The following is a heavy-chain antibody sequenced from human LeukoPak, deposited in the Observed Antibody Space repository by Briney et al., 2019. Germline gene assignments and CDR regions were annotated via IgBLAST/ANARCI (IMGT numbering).Heavy chain of an antibody. J-gene: IGHJ4*02. CDR1: GYSISSGYY. D-gene: IGHD2-2*01. V-gene: IGHV4-38-2*02. Sequence: SETLSLTCTVSGYSISSGYYWGWIRQPPGKGLEWIGEINHNGSTNYNPSLKSRVTISVDTSKNQFSLKLSSVTAADTAVYYCARRGRVPAGYGIDYWGQGTLVTVSS. CDR2: INHNGST. CDR3: ARRGRVPAGYGIDY.